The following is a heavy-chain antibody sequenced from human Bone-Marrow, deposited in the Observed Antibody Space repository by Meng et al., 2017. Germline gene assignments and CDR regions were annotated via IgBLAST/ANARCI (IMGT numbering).Heavy chain of an antibody. CDR3: TRDGYSDCSSTSCFDY. J-gene: IGHJ4*02. CDR1: GYTLTSYA. Sequence: ASVKVSCKASGYTLTSYAINWLRQAPGQGLEWMGWINTKTGNPTYAQGFTGRLVFSLDTSVSMAYLQISGLKADDTAVYYCTRDGYSDCSSTSCFDYWGQGTLVTVSS. CDR2: INTKTGNP. V-gene: IGHV7-4-1*04. D-gene: IGHD2-2*01.